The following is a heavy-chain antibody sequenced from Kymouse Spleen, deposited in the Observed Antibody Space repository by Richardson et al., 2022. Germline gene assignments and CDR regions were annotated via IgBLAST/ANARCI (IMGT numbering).Heavy chain of an antibody. D-gene: IGHD6-19*01. J-gene: IGHJ6*02. Sequence: QVQLVQSGAEVKKPGASVKVSCKASGYTFTSYGISWVRQAPGQGLEWMGWISAYNGNTNYAQKLQGRVTMTTDTSTSTAYMELRSLRSDDTAVYYCARDVAGTHYYYYYGMDVWGQGTTVTVSS. CDR1: GYTFTSYG. V-gene: IGHV1-18*01. CDR2: ISAYNGNT. CDR3: ARDVAGTHYYYYYGMDV.